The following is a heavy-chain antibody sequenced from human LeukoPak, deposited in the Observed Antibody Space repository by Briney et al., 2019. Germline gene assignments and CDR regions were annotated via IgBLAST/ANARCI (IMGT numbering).Heavy chain of an antibody. CDR3: TKGRSNHY. D-gene: IGHD3-10*01. J-gene: IGHJ4*02. V-gene: IGHV3-7*01. CDR1: GFSFSDFW. CDR2: INQDGSEN. Sequence: GGSLRLSCAASGFSFSDFWMGWVRQAPGKGLEWVANINQDGSENYYVDSVKGRFTISRDNAKKSLYLQMNSLRAEDTAVYYRTKGRSNHYWGQGTLVTVST.